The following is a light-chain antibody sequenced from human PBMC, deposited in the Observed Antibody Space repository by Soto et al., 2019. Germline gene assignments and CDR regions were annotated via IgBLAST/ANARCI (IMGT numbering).Light chain of an antibody. CDR2: GAS. V-gene: IGKV3-15*01. J-gene: IGKJ5*01. Sequence: EIVIARYSAPLSLSPGEGATLSCGASQSVSSNLAWYQQKPGQAPRLLIYGASTRATGIPARFSGSGSGTEFTLTISSLQSEDFAVYYCQQYNNWPPRTFGQGTRLEIK. CDR3: QQYNNWPPRT. CDR1: QSVSSN.